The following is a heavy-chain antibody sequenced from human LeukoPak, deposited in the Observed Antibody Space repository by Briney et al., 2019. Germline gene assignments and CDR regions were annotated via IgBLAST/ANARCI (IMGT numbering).Heavy chain of an antibody. V-gene: IGHV3-11*03. J-gene: IGHJ6*02. CDR2: IRSSSSYT. D-gene: IGHD1-26*01. Sequence: SLRLSCARSGFTFSDYYMIWIRQAPGKGLEWVSYIRSSSSYTNYAHSVKGRFTISRDNAKKSLFLQMNSLRVEDTAVYYCARTMGSTASYNYYGMDVWGRGATVTVSS. CDR3: ARTMGSTASYNYYGMDV. CDR1: GFTFSDYY.